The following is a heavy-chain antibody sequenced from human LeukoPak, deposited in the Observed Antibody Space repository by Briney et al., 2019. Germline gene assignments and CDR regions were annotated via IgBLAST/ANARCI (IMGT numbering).Heavy chain of an antibody. D-gene: IGHD2-2*01. CDR1: GFTFGVYA. J-gene: IGHJ4*02. CDR3: TRDGKYCSSTSCPKLDY. Sequence: PGGSLRLSCTVSGFTFGVYAISWVRQAPGKGREWVGFIRSKAYGGTTEYAASVKGRFTISRDDSKSIAYLQMNSLKTEDTAVYYCTRDGKYCSSTSCPKLDYWGQGTLVTVSS. V-gene: IGHV3-49*04. CDR2: IRSKAYGGTT.